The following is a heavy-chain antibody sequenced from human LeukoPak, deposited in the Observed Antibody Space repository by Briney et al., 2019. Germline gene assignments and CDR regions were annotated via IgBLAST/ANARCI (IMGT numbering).Heavy chain of an antibody. D-gene: IGHD4-11*01. J-gene: IGHJ4*02. CDR3: ARGTTTTTLGY. CDR2: INPNSGGT. V-gene: IGHV1-2*02. Sequence: ASVKVSCKASGYTFSDFYMRWVRQAPGQGLEWMGWINPNSGGTYYAQSSQGRVTMTRDTSISTAYMELTRLRSDDTAVYYCARGTTTTTLGYWGQGTLVTVSS. CDR1: GYTFSDFY.